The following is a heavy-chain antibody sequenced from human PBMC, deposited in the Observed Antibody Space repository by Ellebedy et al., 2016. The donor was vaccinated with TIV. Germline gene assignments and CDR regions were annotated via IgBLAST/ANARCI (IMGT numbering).Heavy chain of an antibody. CDR1: GDAISSYY. Sequence: MPSETLSLTCSVSGDAISSYYWSWIRQTPGKGLEWIGYIYENGNTDYNPSLKSRTTISKDTTKNQFSLKLSSVTAADTAVYYCPCGYSYGYAIDYWGQGTLVTVSS. J-gene: IGHJ4*02. CDR3: PCGYSYGYAIDY. CDR2: IYENGNT. V-gene: IGHV4-59*01. D-gene: IGHD5-18*01.